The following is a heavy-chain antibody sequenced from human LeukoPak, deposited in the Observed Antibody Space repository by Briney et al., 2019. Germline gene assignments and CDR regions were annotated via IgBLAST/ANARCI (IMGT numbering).Heavy chain of an antibody. CDR1: GFTFTTYA. D-gene: IGHD2-15*01. Sequence: GGSLRLSCTASGFTFTTYAMSWVRQAPGKGLEWVSGISWNSGSIGYADSVKGRFTISRDNAKNSLYLQMNSLRADDTAVYYCARASSVVVVAAPPGYMDGWGKGTTVTVSS. CDR2: ISWNSGSI. CDR3: ARASSVVVVAAPPGYMDG. J-gene: IGHJ6*03. V-gene: IGHV3-20*04.